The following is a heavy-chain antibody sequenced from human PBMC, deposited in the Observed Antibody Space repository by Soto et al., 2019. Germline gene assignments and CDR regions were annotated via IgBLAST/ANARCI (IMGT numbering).Heavy chain of an antibody. J-gene: IGHJ6*02. CDR3: ARDWGYCSGGSCYPYYYYYYGMDV. V-gene: IGHV3-30-3*01. CDR2: ISYDGSNK. D-gene: IGHD2-15*01. CDR1: GFTFSSYA. Sequence: GGSLRLSCAASGFTFSSYAMHWVRQAPGKGLEWVAVISYDGSNKYYADSVKGRFTISRDNSKNTLYLQMNSLRAEDTAVYYCARDWGYCSGGSCYPYYYYYYGMDVWGQGTTVTVSS.